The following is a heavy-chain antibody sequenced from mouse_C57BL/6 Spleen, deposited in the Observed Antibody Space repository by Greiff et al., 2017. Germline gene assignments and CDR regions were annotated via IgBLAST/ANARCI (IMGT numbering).Heavy chain of an antibody. J-gene: IGHJ4*01. V-gene: IGHV1-72*01. CDR2: LYPNSGGT. CDR1: GYTFTSYW. D-gene: IGHD3-3*01. CDR3: ASLDNYYARDY. Sequence: HVLVKQPGAELVKPGASVKLSCKASGYTFTSYWMHWLKQRPGRGLEWIGRLYPNSGGTKYNEKFKSKATLTADKPSSPAYMQLRSLTSEASAVDDCASLDNYYARDYWGQGTSVTVSS.